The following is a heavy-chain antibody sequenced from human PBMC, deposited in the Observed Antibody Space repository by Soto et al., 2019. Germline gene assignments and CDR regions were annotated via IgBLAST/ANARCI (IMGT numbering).Heavy chain of an antibody. J-gene: IGHJ4*02. CDR2: IYAGGTI. D-gene: IGHD2-2*01. Sequence: EVQLVESGGGLIQPGGSLRLSCAASGFSVSANYMCWVRQARGKGQERVSVIYAGGTIYYADSVKGRSTISRDNSKNTLSFQMNSLSAEDTAVYYCARVFPAMAYYGDYYFDCWGQGTPVTVSS. CDR3: ARVFPAMAYYGDYYFDC. V-gene: IGHV3-53*01. CDR1: GFSVSANY.